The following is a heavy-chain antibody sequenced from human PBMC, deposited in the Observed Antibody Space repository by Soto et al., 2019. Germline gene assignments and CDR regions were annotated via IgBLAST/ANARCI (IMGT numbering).Heavy chain of an antibody. V-gene: IGHV3-72*01. CDR1: GFTFSDHY. Sequence: GESLKISCAASGFTFSDHYMDWVRQAPGKGLEWVGRTRNKANSYTTEYAASVKGRFTISRDDSKNSLYLQMNSLKTEDTAVYYCARGDSSGYYGPDAFDIWGQGTMVTVSS. J-gene: IGHJ3*02. D-gene: IGHD3-22*01. CDR2: TRNKANSYTT. CDR3: ARGDSSGYYGPDAFDI.